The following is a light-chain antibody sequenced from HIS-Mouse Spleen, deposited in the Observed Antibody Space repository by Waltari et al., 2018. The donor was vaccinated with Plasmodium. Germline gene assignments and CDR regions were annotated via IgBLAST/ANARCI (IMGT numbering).Light chain of an antibody. CDR2: EDS. CDR1: ALQTKY. J-gene: IGLJ3*02. V-gene: IGLV3-10*01. Sequence: SYELTQPPSVSVSPGLTARITCSGDALQTKYAYWYQQKSGQAPVLVIYEDSKRPSGIPGRFSGSSSGTMATLTISGAQVEDEADYYCYSTDSSGNHRVFGGGTKLTVL. CDR3: YSTDSSGNHRV.